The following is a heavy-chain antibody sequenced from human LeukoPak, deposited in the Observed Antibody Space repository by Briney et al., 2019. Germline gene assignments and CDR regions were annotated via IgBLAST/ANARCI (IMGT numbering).Heavy chain of an antibody. CDR3: AKAFSDFWSHFDI. CDR2: ISGSGSST. V-gene: IGHV3-23*01. Sequence: PGGSLRLSCAASGFTFSIYVMSWVRQAPGKGLEWVSSISGSGSSTYYADSVKGRFTISRDNSKNSLYLQMNSLRAEDTAVYYCAKAFSDFWSHFDIWGQGTMVTVSS. J-gene: IGHJ3*02. D-gene: IGHD3-3*01. CDR1: GFTFSIYV.